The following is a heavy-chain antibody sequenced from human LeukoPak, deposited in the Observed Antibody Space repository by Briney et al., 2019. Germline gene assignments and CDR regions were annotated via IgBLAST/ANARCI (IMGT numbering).Heavy chain of an antibody. J-gene: IGHJ5*02. CDR3: ARGTDTAMVTGGYNWFDP. D-gene: IGHD5-18*01. CDR1: GFTFSSYG. CDR2: IWYDGSNK. V-gene: IGHV3-33*01. Sequence: PGGSLRLSCAASGFTFSSYGMHWVRQAPGKGLEWVAVIWYDGSNKYYADSVKGRFNISRDNSKNTLYLQMNSLRAEDTAVYYCARGTDTAMVTGGYNWFDPWGQGTLVTVSS.